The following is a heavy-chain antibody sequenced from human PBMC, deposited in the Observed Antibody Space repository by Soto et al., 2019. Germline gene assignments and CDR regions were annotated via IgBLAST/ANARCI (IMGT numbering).Heavy chain of an antibody. Sequence: GASVKVSCKASGYTFTDHYMHWVRQAPGQGLEWMGWINPNSGGTNYAQKFQGRVTMTRDTSINTAYMELSRLSSDDTAVYYCARALRTWGGSWGQGTLVTVSS. CDR3: ARALRTWGGS. CDR1: GYTFTDHY. V-gene: IGHV1-2*02. D-gene: IGHD3-16*01. CDR2: INPNSGGT. J-gene: IGHJ5*02.